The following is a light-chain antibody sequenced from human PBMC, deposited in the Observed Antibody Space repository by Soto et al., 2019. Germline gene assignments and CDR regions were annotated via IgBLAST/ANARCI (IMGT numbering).Light chain of an antibody. CDR1: QSVSSN. Sequence: EIVMTQSPATLSVSPGDRATLSCRASQSVSSNLAWYQHKPGQAPRLLIYGASTRATGIPARFSGSGSGTEFTITISSLQSAYFAVYYCHQYNKWPFTFGPGTQVDIK. CDR3: HQYNKWPFT. V-gene: IGKV3-15*01. J-gene: IGKJ3*01. CDR2: GAS.